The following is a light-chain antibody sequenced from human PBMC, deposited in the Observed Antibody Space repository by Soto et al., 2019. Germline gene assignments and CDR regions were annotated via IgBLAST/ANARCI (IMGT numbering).Light chain of an antibody. Sequence: IEVLRCPPSLRMTPRENVTLSCRDSQSVSSNLAWYQQKPSQAPRRLIYGASTRATGIPARFSGSGSGTEFTLSISSLQAEDFAVYYCQQDNTLPPWTFAQRAKV. CDR1: QSVSSN. V-gene: IGKV3-15*01. CDR2: GAS. CDR3: QQDNTLPPWT. J-gene: IGKJ1*01.